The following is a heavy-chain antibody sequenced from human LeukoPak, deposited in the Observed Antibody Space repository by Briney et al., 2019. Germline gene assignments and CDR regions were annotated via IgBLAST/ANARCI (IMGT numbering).Heavy chain of an antibody. CDR2: ISYDGSNK. CDR3: ARDILTGSQSRFQH. D-gene: IGHD3-9*01. CDR1: GFTFSSYG. Sequence: PGRSLRLSCAASGFTFSSYGMHWVRQAPGKGLEWVAVISYDGSNKYYADSVKGRFTISRDNSKNTLYLQVNSLRAEDTAVYYCARDILTGSQSRFQHWGQGTLVTVSS. J-gene: IGHJ1*01. V-gene: IGHV3-30*03.